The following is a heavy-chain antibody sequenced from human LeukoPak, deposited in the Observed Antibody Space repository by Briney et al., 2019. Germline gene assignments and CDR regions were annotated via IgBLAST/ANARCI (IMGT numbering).Heavy chain of an antibody. CDR1: GFTFSSSA. D-gene: IGHD1-7*01. Sequence: PGGSLRLSCADPGFTFSSSAMSRVRQAPGKGLYWVSAISGSGTGTYYADSVKGRFTISRDNSKNTLYLQMNSLRAEDTAVYYCAKEGGTGTRFDYWGQGTLVTVSS. J-gene: IGHJ4*02. CDR2: ISGSGTGT. V-gene: IGHV3-23*01. CDR3: AKEGGTGTRFDY.